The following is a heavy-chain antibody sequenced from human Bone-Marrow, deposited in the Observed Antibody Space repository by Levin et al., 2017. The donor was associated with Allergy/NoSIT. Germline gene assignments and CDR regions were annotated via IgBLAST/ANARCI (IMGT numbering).Heavy chain of an antibody. J-gene: IGHJ6*02. CDR1: GFSISGYW. CDR3: ARDLTTTYYYHYYGMDV. Sequence: GESLKISCAASGFSISGYWMHWVRQAPGKGLVWVSRIKSDGSSITYADSVKGRFTISRDNAKNTLYLQMNSLRAEDTAVYFCARDLTTTYYYHYYGMDVWGQGTTVTVSS. CDR2: IKSDGSSI. V-gene: IGHV3-74*03. D-gene: IGHD3-9*01.